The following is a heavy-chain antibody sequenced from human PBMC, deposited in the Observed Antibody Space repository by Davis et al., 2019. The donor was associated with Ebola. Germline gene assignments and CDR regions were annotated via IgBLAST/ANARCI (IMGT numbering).Heavy chain of an antibody. CDR1: GYTFTDYY. CDR2: INPNSGGP. D-gene: IGHD1-26*01. CDR3: ARDLVGAAAARYYYYYGMDV. J-gene: IGHJ6*02. Sequence: AASVKVSCKASGYTFTDYYMHWVRQAPGQGLEWMGWINPNSGGPNYAQKFQGRVTMTRDTSISTAYMELSRLRSDDTAVYYCARDLVGAAAARYYYYYGMDVWGQGTTVTVSS. V-gene: IGHV1-2*02.